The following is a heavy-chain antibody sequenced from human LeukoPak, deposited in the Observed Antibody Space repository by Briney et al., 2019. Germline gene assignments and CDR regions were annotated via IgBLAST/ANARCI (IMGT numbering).Heavy chain of an antibody. CDR3: ARAVVAMVRGGDAFDI. J-gene: IGHJ3*02. CDR2: IYTSGST. CDR1: GGSISSGSYY. V-gene: IGHV4-61*02. D-gene: IGHD3-10*01. Sequence: SETLSLTCTVSGGSISSGSYYWSWIRQPAGKGLEWIGRIYTSGSTNYNPSLKSRVTISVDTSKNQFSLKLSSVTAADTAVYYCARAVVAMVRGGDAFDIWGQGTMVTVSS.